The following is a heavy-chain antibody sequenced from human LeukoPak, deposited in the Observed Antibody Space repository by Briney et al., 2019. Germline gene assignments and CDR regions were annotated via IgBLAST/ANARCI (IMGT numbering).Heavy chain of an antibody. CDR3: AKAGIGVVGYFDY. Sequence: GGSLRLSCAASGFTFSSYAMSWVRQAPGKGLEWVSTIRGSGGGTYYADSVKGRFTISRDNSKNTQYLQMNSLRDEDTALYYCAKAGIGVVGYFDYWGQGTLVTVSS. J-gene: IGHJ4*02. V-gene: IGHV3-23*01. CDR1: GFTFSSYA. CDR2: IRGSGGGT. D-gene: IGHD6-19*01.